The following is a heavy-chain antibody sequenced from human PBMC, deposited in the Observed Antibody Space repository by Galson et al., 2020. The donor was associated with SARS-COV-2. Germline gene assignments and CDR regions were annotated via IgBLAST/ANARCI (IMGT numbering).Heavy chain of an antibody. Sequence: SETLSLTCAVYGGSFSGFSWNWIRQSPKKGLEWIGEINHSGGSNYNPSLKSRVTISVDTSKNQFSLMLTSVAAADTAVYFCARGNLYDFWSGPFGSSDYYMDVWGKGTSVTVSS. D-gene: IGHD3-3*01. CDR3: ARGNLYDFWSGPFGSSDYYMDV. CDR1: GGSFSGFS. CDR2: INHSGGS. J-gene: IGHJ6*03. V-gene: IGHV4-34*01.